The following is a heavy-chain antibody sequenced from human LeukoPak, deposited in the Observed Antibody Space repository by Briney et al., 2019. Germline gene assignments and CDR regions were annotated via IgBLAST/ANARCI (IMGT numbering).Heavy chain of an antibody. D-gene: IGHD6-19*01. V-gene: IGHV3-23*01. CDR1: GFTVSSNY. CDR3: AKVYSSGWRDAFDI. J-gene: IGHJ3*02. Sequence: PGGSLRLSCAASGFTVSSNYMSWVRQAPGKGLEWVSGIRGSGGSTNYADSVKGRFTISRDNSKNTLYLQMNSLRAEDTAVYYCAKVYSSGWRDAFDIWGQGTMVTVSS. CDR2: IRGSGGST.